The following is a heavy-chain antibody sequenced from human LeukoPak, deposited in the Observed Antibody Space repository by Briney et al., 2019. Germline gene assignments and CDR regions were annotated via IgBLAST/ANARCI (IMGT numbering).Heavy chain of an antibody. Sequence: GGSLRLSCAASGFTFNSYWMSWDRQAPGKGLEWVAHIKQDGNEKYYADSVKGRFTISRDNAMKSLDLQMTSLSAEDTAVYYCARGGDIVIMMYGWGLDSWGQGTLVAVSS. CDR1: GFTFNSYW. D-gene: IGHD2-8*01. J-gene: IGHJ4*02. CDR3: ARGGDIVIMMYGWGLDS. CDR2: IKQDGNEK. V-gene: IGHV3-7*01.